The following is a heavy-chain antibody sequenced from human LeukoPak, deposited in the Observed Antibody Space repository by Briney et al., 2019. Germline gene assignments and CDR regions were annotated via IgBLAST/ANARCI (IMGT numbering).Heavy chain of an antibody. V-gene: IGHV4-38-2*02. CDR3: ARDVKGSGSYFSWFDP. CDR1: GYSISSGYY. Sequence: PSETLSLTCTVSGYSISSGYYWGWIRQPPGKGLEWIGSIYHSGSTYYNPSLKSRVTISVDTSKNQFSLKLSSVTAADTAVYYCARDVKGSGSYFSWFDPWGQGTLVTVSS. CDR2: IYHSGST. J-gene: IGHJ5*02. D-gene: IGHD3-10*01.